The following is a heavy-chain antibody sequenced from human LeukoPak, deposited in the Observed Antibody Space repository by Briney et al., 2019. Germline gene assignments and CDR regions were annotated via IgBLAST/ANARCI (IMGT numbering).Heavy chain of an antibody. D-gene: IGHD3-3*01. CDR3: ARDYATFYDFWSGYCEAHWFDP. J-gene: IGHJ5*02. V-gene: IGHV1-2*02. CDR1: GYTFTGYY. Sequence: ASVKVSCKASGYTFTGYYMHWVRQAPGQGLEWMGWINPNSGGTNYAQKFQGRVTMTRDTSISTAYMELSRLRSDDTAVYYCARDYATFYDFWSGYCEAHWFDPWGQGTLVTVSS. CDR2: INPNSGGT.